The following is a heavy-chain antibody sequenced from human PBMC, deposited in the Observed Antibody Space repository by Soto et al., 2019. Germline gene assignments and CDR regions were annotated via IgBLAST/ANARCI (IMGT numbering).Heavy chain of an antibody. V-gene: IGHV3-21*01. J-gene: IGHJ4*02. D-gene: IGHD3-10*01. CDR1: GFTFSSYS. CDR3: ARTATMVRGPLDDY. Sequence: PGGSLRLSCAASGFTFSSYSMNWVRQAPGKGLEWVSSISSSSSYIYYADSVKGRFTISRDNAKNSLYLQMNSLRAEDTAVYYCARTATMVRGPLDDYWGQGTLVTVSS. CDR2: ISSSSSYI.